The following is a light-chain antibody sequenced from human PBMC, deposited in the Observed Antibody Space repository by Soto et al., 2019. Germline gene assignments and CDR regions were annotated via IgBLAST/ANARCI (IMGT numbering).Light chain of an antibody. CDR2: DNN. CDR3: GTWDSSLSAVV. CDR1: SSNIGNTY. Sequence: QSVLTQPPSVSAAPGQKVTISCSGSSSNIGNTYVSWYQQLPGTAPKLLIYDNNKRPSGIPDRFSGSKSGTSATLGITGLQSGDEADCYCGTWDSSLSAVVFGGGTKLTVL. V-gene: IGLV1-51*01. J-gene: IGLJ2*01.